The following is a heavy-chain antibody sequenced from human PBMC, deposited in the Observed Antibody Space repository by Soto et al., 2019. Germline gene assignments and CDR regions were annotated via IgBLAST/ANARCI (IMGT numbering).Heavy chain of an antibody. CDR3: ARDRVDYSSFHYGMQI. V-gene: IGHV1-2*02. D-gene: IGHD6-19*01. J-gene: IGHJ6*01. Sequence: ASVKVSCKASGYAFIGYYMNWVRQAPGQGLEWMGWMNPNSGGTNYAQKFRDRVMMTRDTSISIAYMELSSLRSDDTAVYYCARDRVDYSSFHYGMQILGQGTTGHVSS. CDR1: GYAFIGYY. CDR2: MNPNSGGT.